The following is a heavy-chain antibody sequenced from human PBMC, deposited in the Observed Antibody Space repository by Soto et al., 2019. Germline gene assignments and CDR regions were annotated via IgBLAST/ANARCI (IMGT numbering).Heavy chain of an antibody. D-gene: IGHD1-26*01. Sequence: PGESLKISCKGSGYSFTSYWIGWVRQMPGKGLEWMGIIYPGDSDTRYSPSFQGQVTISADKPISTAYLQWSSLKASDTAMYYCARPVGATTEPLGAFDIWGQGTMVTVSS. J-gene: IGHJ3*02. CDR2: IYPGDSDT. CDR1: GYSFTSYW. V-gene: IGHV5-51*01. CDR3: ARPVGATTEPLGAFDI.